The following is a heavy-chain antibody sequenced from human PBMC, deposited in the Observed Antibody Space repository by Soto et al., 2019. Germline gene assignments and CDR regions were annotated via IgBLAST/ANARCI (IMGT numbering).Heavy chain of an antibody. J-gene: IGHJ4*02. CDR2: ISDSGSKT. V-gene: IGHV3-23*01. Sequence: EVQLLESGGGLAQPGESLGLSCAASGFAFSTYAMNWVRQIPGKGLEWVASISDSGSKTYYADSVKGRVTIYRDNSMNTVSLQMNNLGAEDTAVYYCVKKKGPTDSDLQYFFDSWGQGRLVTVSS. D-gene: IGHD4-17*01. CDR1: GFAFSTYA. CDR3: VKKKGPTDSDLQYFFDS.